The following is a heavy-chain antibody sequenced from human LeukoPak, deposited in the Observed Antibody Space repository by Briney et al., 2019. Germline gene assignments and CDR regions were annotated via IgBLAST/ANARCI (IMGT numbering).Heavy chain of an antibody. Sequence: PGGSLRLSCAASGFTFSSYWMSWVRQAPGKGLEWVSGINWNGGSTGYADSVKGRFTISRDNAKNSLYLQMNSLRAEDTAVYYCARSLVNTYCSGGSCYLNWFDPWGQGTLVTVSS. D-gene: IGHD2-15*01. J-gene: IGHJ5*02. CDR3: ARSLVNTYCSGGSCYLNWFDP. CDR2: INWNGGST. CDR1: GFTFSSYW. V-gene: IGHV3-20*04.